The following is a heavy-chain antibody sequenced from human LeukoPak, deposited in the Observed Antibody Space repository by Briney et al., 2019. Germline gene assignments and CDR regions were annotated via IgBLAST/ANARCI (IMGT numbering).Heavy chain of an antibody. J-gene: IGHJ4*02. CDR3: AKERDYDFWSGYLNSFDY. Sequence: PGGSLRLSCAASGFTFSSYAMSWVRQAPGKGLEWVSAISGSGGSTYYADSAKGRFTISRDNSKNTLYLQMNSLRAEDTAVYYCAKERDYDFWSGYLNSFDYWGQGTLVTVSS. CDR2: ISGSGGST. CDR1: GFTFSSYA. V-gene: IGHV3-23*01. D-gene: IGHD3-3*01.